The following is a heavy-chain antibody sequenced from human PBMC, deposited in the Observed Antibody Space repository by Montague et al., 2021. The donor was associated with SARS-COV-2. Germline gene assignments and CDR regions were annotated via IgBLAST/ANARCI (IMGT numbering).Heavy chain of an antibody. CDR2: TYYRSMWKS. Sequence: CAISGDSVSSNSATWNWIRQSPSRGLEWLGRTYYRSMWKSDYARSVNSRIAINPDTSKNQFSLQLSSVTPEDTALYYCVRGIEAAGSCDYWGQGTLVTVSS. CDR3: VRGIEAAGSCDY. V-gene: IGHV6-1*01. J-gene: IGHJ4*02. CDR1: GDSVSSNSAT. D-gene: IGHD6-13*01.